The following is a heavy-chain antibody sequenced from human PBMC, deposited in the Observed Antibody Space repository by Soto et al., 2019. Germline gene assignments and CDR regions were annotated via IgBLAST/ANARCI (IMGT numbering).Heavy chain of an antibody. CDR2: FYPGDSTS. J-gene: IGHJ3*01. D-gene: IGHD2-15*01. V-gene: IGHV5-51*01. CDR3: ARIIGYCRNNDCSWTFDV. CDR1: GYSFISYW. Sequence: PGESLKISCKTSGYSFISYWVAWVRQLPGKGLEWMGTFYPGDSTSTYSPSFQGQVTISVDTSITTAYLQLNSLKASDTAMYYCARIIGYCRNNDCSWTFDVWGQGTMV.